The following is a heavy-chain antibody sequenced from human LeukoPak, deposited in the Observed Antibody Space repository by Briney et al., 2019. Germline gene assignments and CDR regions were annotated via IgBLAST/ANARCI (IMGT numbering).Heavy chain of an antibody. CDR3: ATPSSGWYFREFDY. Sequence: ASVKVSCKASGGTFSSYAISWVRQAPGQGLEWMGGIIPIFGTANYAQKFQGRVTITTDESTSTAYMELSSLRSEDTAVYYCATPSSGWYFREFDYWGQGTLVTVSS. CDR1: GGTFSSYA. CDR2: IIPIFGTA. V-gene: IGHV1-69*05. J-gene: IGHJ4*02. D-gene: IGHD6-19*01.